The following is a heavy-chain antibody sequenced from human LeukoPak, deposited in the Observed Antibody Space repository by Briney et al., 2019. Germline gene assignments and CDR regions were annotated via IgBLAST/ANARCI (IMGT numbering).Heavy chain of an antibody. D-gene: IGHD3-3*01. J-gene: IGHJ5*02. CDR1: GFTFSSYA. CDR3: ARDSGGSGYLWFDP. V-gene: IGHV3-23*01. CDR2: ISGSGGNT. Sequence: GGSLRLSCAASGFTFSSYAMSWVRQAPGKGLEWVSAISGSGGNTYYIDSVKGRFTISRDNSKNTLDLQMNSLRAEDTAVYYCARDSGGSGYLWFDPWGQGTLVTVSS.